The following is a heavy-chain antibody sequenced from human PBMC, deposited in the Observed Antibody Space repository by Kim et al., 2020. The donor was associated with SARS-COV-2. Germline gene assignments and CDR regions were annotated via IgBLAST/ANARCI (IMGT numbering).Heavy chain of an antibody. CDR2: IYYSGST. Sequence: SETLSLTCTVSGGSISSYYWSWIRQPPGKGLEWIGYIYYSGSTNYNPSLKSRVTISVDTSKNQFSLKLSSVTAADTAVYYCARAEVDTAIKNAFDIWGQGTMVTVSS. D-gene: IGHD5-18*01. CDR3: ARAEVDTAIKNAFDI. V-gene: IGHV4-59*08. CDR1: GGSISSYY. J-gene: IGHJ3*02.